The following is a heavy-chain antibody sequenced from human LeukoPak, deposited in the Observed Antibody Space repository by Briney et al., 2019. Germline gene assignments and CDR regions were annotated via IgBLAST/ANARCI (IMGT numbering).Heavy chain of an antibody. D-gene: IGHD2-15*01. J-gene: IGHJ4*02. Sequence: ASVKVSCKASGYTFTSNDINWVRQATGQGLEWMGWMNPNSGNTGYAQKFQGRVTMTRNTSISTAYMELSSLRSEDTAVYYCARGGPGYCSGGSCFLPPLDYWGQGTLVTVSS. CDR1: GYTFTSND. CDR3: ARGGPGYCSGGSCFLPPLDY. V-gene: IGHV1-8*01. CDR2: MNPNSGNT.